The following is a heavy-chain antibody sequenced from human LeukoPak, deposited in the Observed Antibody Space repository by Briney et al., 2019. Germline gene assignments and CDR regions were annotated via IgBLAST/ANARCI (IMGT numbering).Heavy chain of an antibody. D-gene: IGHD7-27*01. CDR3: AKGSALWGYYLDN. J-gene: IGHJ4*02. CDR2: ISSSSSYI. V-gene: IGHV3-21*04. Sequence: GGSLRLSCAASGFTFSSYSMNWVRQAPGKGLEWVSSISSSSSYIYYADSVKGRFTISRDNAKNSLYLQMNSLRAEDTAVYYCAKGSALWGYYLDNWGQGTLVTVSS. CDR1: GFTFSSYS.